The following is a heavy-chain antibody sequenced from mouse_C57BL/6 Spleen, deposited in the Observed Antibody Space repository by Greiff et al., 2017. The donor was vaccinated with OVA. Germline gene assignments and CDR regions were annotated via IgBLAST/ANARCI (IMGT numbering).Heavy chain of an antibody. D-gene: IGHD2-4*01. V-gene: IGHV1-66*01. J-gene: IGHJ2*01. CDR3: ARGYDYGVDY. CDR2: IYPGSGNT. CDR1: GYSFTSYY. Sequence: VKLQESGPELVKPGASVKISCKASGYSFTSYYIHWVKQRPGQGLEWIGWIYPGSGNTKYNEKFKGKATLTADTSSSTAYMQLSSLTSEDSAVYYCARGYDYGVDYWGQGTTLTVSS.